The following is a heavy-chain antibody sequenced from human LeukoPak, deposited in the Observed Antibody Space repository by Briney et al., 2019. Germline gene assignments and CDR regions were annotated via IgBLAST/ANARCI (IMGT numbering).Heavy chain of an antibody. CDR1: DYSISSGDY. J-gene: IGHJ4*02. D-gene: IGHD6-25*01. V-gene: IGHV4-38-2*01. CDR2: VYHSGST. CDR3: ARRGRNSSGWQDYL. Sequence: PSETLSLTCAVSDYSISSGDYWGWIRQPPGKGLEWIGSVYHSGSTHYSPSLKSRVTISVDTSKNQFSLKLRSVTAADTAVYYCARRGRNSSGWQDYLWGQGTLVTVSS.